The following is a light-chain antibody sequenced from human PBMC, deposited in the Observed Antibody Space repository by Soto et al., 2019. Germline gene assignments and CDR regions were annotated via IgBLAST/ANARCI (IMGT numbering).Light chain of an antibody. CDR3: SSYTTTSTSV. CDR2: EVT. Sequence: QSALTQPASVSGSPAQSITISCTGSSSDVGGSGLVSWYQFHPGKAPKLVIYEVTERPSGVSTRFSGSKSGNTASLTISGLRADDEADYYCSSYTTTSTSVFGTGTKLTVL. V-gene: IGLV2-14*02. J-gene: IGLJ1*01. CDR1: SSDVGGSGL.